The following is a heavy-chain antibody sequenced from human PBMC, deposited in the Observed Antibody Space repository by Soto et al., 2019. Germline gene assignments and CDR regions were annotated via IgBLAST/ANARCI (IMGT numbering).Heavy chain of an antibody. V-gene: IGHV1-18*01. J-gene: IGHJ6*03. D-gene: IGHD3-3*01. CDR2: ISAYNGNT. Sequence: QVQLVQSGAEVKKPGASVKVSCKASGYTFTSYGISWVRQAPGQGLEWMGWISAYNGNTNYAQKLQGRVTMTTDTSTSTAYMELRSLRSDDTAVYYCARRLFDCWSGQSPYYMDVWGKGTTVTVSS. CDR1: GYTFTSYG. CDR3: ARRLFDCWSGQSPYYMDV.